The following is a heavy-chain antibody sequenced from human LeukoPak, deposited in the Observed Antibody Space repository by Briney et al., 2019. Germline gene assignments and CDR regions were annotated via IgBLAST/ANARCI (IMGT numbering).Heavy chain of an antibody. V-gene: IGHV3-23*01. CDR2: ISGSGGST. CDR3: AKDYYYDSSGDAFDI. Sequence: GGSLRLSRAASGFTFSSYAMSWVRQAPGKGLEWVTAISGSGGSTYYADSMKGRFTISRDNSKNTLYLQMNSLKAEDTAVYYCAKDYYYDSSGDAFDIWGQGTMVTVSS. J-gene: IGHJ3*02. CDR1: GFTFSSYA. D-gene: IGHD3-22*01.